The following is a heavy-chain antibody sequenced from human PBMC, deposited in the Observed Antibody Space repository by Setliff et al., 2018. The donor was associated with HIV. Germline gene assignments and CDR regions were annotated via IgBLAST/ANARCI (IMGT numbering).Heavy chain of an antibody. D-gene: IGHD5-18*01. V-gene: IGHV4-34*01. CDR2: ITPSGAT. CDR3: SNWNTTIDEDA. CDR1: GGSVSGHY. J-gene: IGHJ5*02. Sequence: KPSETLSLTCAVYGGSVSGHYWGWFRQPSGKGLEWIGEITPSGATNYLPSLKSRVTMSLDTSKNRFSLKMTSVTAADTALYYCSNWNTTIDEDAWGQGTLVTVSS.